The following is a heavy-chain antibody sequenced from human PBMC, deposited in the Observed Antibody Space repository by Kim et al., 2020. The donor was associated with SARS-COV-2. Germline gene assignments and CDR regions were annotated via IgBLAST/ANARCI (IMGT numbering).Heavy chain of an antibody. CDR3: TRNRGGLGGY. J-gene: IGHJ4*02. V-gene: IGHV3-72*01. CDR1: GFTFSDHF. D-gene: IGHD3-16*01. Sequence: GGSLRLSCAASGFTFSDHFMDWVRQAPGKGLEWVGRIRNKANSYSTEYAASVKGRFTISRDDSKNSLYLQMNSLKTEDTAVYYCTRNRGGLGGYWGQGTLITVSS. CDR2: IRNKANSYST.